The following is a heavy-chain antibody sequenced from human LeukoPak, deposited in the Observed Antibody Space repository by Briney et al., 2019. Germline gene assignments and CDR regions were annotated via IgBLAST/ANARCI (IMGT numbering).Heavy chain of an antibody. Sequence: GGSLRLSCAASAFTFSSYGMSWVRQAPGKGLEWVSAISGDGRDVFYADAVKGRFTISRDNAKNSLYLQMNSLRAEDTAVYYCARGDSSFDYWGQGTLVTVSS. V-gene: IGHV3-23*01. CDR2: ISGDGRDV. J-gene: IGHJ4*02. D-gene: IGHD6-13*01. CDR1: AFTFSSYG. CDR3: ARGDSSFDY.